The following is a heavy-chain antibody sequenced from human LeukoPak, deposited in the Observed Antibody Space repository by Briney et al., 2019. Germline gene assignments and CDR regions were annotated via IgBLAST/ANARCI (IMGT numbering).Heavy chain of an antibody. CDR1: GFTFSDYH. CDR2: ISSSGSTI. V-gene: IGHV3-11*01. D-gene: IGHD6-13*01. Sequence: GGSLRLSCAASGFTFSDYHVSWIRQAPGKGLEWVSYISSSGSTIYYADSVKGRFTISRDNAKNSLYLQMNSLRAEDTAVYYCARDSAAADPFNWFDPWGQGTLVTVSS. CDR3: ARDSAAADPFNWFDP. J-gene: IGHJ5*02.